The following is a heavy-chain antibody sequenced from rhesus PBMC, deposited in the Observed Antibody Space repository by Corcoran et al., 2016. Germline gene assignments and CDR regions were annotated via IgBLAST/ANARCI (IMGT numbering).Heavy chain of an antibody. CDR1: GYSFTSYW. D-gene: IGHD2-39*01. CDR2: IDPSDSDT. CDR3: ARCRSGDFDY. V-gene: IGHV5-20*01. Sequence: EVQLVQSGAEVKRPGESLKISCKPSGYSFTSYWISWVRQLPGEGLEWVGTIDPSDSDTRYNPSFQGQVTISADKSISTAYLQWSRLKTSDTAAYYCARCRSGDFDYWGQGVLVTVSS. J-gene: IGHJ4*01.